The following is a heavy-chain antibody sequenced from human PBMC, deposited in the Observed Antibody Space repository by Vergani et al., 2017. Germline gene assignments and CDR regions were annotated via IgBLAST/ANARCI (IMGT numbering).Heavy chain of an antibody. J-gene: IGHJ4*02. CDR2: ISYDGINK. CDR3: ARARTVAATSVVGPYYFDY. Sequence: QVQLVESGGGVVQPGRSLRLSCAASGFTFSSYGMHWVRQAPGKGLEWVAVISYDGINKYYADSVNGRFTISRDTSKTTLYLKMNCLRAEDTAVYYCARARTVAATSVVGPYYFDYWGQGTLVTVSS. D-gene: IGHD6-19*01. CDR1: GFTFSSYG. V-gene: IGHV3-30*03.